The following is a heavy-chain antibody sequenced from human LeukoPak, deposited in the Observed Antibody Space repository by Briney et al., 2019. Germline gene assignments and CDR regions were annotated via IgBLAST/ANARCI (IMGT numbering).Heavy chain of an antibody. CDR2: IYHSGST. J-gene: IGHJ4*02. Sequence: PSETLSLTCTVSGYSISSGYYWGWIRQPPGKGLEWIGSIYHSGSTYYNPSLKSRVTISVDTSKNQFSLKLSSVTAADTAVYYCARDTTKYSSGFDYWGQGTLVTVSS. V-gene: IGHV4-38-2*02. CDR3: ARDTTKYSSGFDY. D-gene: IGHD6-19*01. CDR1: GYSISSGYY.